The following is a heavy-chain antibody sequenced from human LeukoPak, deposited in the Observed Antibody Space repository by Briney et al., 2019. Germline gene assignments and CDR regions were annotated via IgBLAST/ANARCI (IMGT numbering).Heavy chain of an antibody. J-gene: IGHJ4*02. D-gene: IGHD4-17*01. V-gene: IGHV3-48*03. CDR3: ARDLLYGDFYFHY. CDR2: ISSSGSTI. CDR1: GFTFSSYE. Sequence: PGGSLRLSCAASGFTFSSYEMNWVRQAPGKGLEWVSYISSSGSTIYYADSVKGRFTISRDNAKSSLYLQMNSLRAEDTAVYYCARDLLYGDFYFHYWGQGTLVTVSS.